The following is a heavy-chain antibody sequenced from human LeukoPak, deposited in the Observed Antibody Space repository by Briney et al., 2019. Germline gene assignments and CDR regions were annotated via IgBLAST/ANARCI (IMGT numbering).Heavy chain of an antibody. CDR2: ISGSGGST. CDR3: AKVGGITIYSFGPDY. V-gene: IGHV3-23*01. CDR1: GFTFSSYA. D-gene: IGHD3-9*01. Sequence: GGSLRLSCAASGFTFSSYAMSWVRQAPGKGLEWVSGISGSGGSTYYADSVEGRFTISRDNSKNTLCLQMNSLRAEDTAVYYCAKVGGITIYSFGPDYWGQGTLVTVSS. J-gene: IGHJ4*02.